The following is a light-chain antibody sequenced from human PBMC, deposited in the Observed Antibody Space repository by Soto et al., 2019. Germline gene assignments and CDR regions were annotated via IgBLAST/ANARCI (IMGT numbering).Light chain of an antibody. Sequence: DIQMTQSPSSLSASVGDRVTITCQASQDISNYLNWSQQKPGKAATLLIFDASNVETGVPSRFSGSGSGTDFHLTIYSLQPEDAATLFCQRYEVLTFTFGGGTK. CDR3: QRYEVLTFT. J-gene: IGKJ4*01. V-gene: IGKV1-33*01. CDR1: QDISNY. CDR2: DAS.